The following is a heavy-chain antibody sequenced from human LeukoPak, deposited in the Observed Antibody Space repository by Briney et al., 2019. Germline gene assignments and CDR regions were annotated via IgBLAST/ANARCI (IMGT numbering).Heavy chain of an antibody. CDR2: INTISTRR. D-gene: IGHD4-17*01. Sequence: GSLRLSCAASGFTFSTYNMNWVRQAPGKGLEWVSSINTISTRRDYADSVKGRFTISRDNARNSLYLEMNSLRAEDTAVYFCVTRSDDAFDIWGQGTTVTVSS. CDR1: GFTFSTYN. V-gene: IGHV3-21*01. J-gene: IGHJ3*02. CDR3: VTRSDDAFDI.